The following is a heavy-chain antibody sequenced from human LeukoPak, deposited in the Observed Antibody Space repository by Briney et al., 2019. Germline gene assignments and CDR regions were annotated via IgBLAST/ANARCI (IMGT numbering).Heavy chain of an antibody. CDR3: ATKKDFWSGFDY. J-gene: IGHJ4*02. CDR2: ISGSGGST. V-gene: IGHV3-23*01. D-gene: IGHD3-3*01. Sequence: GGSLRLSCAASGFTFSSYAMSWVRQAPGKGLEWVSAISGSGGSTYYADSVKGRFTISRDTSKNTLFLQMNSLRAGDTAVNYCATKKDFWSGFDYWGQGTLVTVSS. CDR1: GFTFSSYA.